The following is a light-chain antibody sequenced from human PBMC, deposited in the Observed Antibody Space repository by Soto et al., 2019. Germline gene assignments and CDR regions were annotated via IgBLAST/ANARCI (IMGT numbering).Light chain of an antibody. J-gene: IGKJ1*01. CDR3: QADKECPPWT. CDR1: QSVSSN. Sequence: EVVMTHSPATVSVYPGERATLSCRASQSVSSNLAWYQQKPGQAPRLLIYGASTRATGIPARSSGSGSGTEFTLTISFFLSEDFAIQYRQADKECPPWT. CDR2: GAS. V-gene: IGKV3-15*01.